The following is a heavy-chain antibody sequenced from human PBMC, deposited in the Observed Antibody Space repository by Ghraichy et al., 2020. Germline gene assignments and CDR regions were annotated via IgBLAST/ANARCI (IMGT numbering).Heavy chain of an antibody. CDR2: IKQDGSEK. V-gene: IGHV3-7*01. CDR3: TRSGSYPAFDI. Sequence: GSLRLSCAASGFTFSSYWMSWVRQAPGKGLEWVANIKQDGSEKYYVDSVKGRFTISRDNAKNSLYLQMNSLRAEDTAVYYCTRSGSYPAFDIWGQGTMVTVSS. CDR1: GFTFSSYW. J-gene: IGHJ3*02. D-gene: IGHD3-10*01.